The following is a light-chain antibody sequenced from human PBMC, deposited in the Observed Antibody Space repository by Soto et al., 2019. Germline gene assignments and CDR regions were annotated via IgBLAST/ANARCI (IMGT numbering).Light chain of an antibody. V-gene: IGLV1-40*01. J-gene: IGLJ2*01. CDR1: SSNIGAGYD. CDR2: ADN. CDR3: QSYDTSLSGVI. Sequence: QSVLTQMPSVSGAPGQKITMSCTGSSSNIGAGYDVHWYQQVPGAAPRLLIYADNNRPSGVPDRFSASKSGTSASLAITGLQGEDEANYYCQSYDTSLSGVIFGAGTKLTVL.